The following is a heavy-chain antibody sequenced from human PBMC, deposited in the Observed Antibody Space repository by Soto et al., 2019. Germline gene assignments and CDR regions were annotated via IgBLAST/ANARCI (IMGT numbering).Heavy chain of an antibody. D-gene: IGHD3-22*01. J-gene: IGHJ4*02. V-gene: IGHV3-33*01. CDR2: IWYDGSNK. CDR3: ARDSGYYDSSGFDY. Sequence: GGSLRLSCAASGFTFSSYSMHWVRQAPGKGLEWVAVIWYDGSNKYYADSVKGRFTISRDNSKNTLYLQMNSLRAEDTAVYYCARDSGYYDSSGFDYWGQGTLVTVSS. CDR1: GFTFSSYS.